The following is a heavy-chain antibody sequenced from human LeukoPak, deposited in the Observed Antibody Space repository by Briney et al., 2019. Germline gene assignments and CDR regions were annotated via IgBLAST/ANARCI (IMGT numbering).Heavy chain of an antibody. CDR1: GGSISSYY. Sequence: KPSETLSLTCTVSGGSISSYYWSWIRQPAGKGLEWIGRIYTSGSTYYNPSLKSRVTMSVDTSKNQFSLKLSSVTAADTAVYYCARDLLAAAGLLYFDYWGQGTLVTVSS. V-gene: IGHV4-4*07. D-gene: IGHD6-13*01. J-gene: IGHJ4*02. CDR2: IYTSGST. CDR3: ARDLLAAAGLLYFDY.